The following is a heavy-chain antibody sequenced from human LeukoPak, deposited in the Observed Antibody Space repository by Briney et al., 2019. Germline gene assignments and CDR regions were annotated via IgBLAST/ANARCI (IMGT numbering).Heavy chain of an antibody. V-gene: IGHV3-74*01. CDR2: IKYGGTTT. Sequence: PGGSLRLSCAASGFNLSSYWMHWVRQAPGKGLVWISRIKYGGTTTRYAVSEKGRFTISRDNAKNALSVQVNIVRAEDGAAFYCGRGRPRGYSGYVIDYWGQGTPITVSS. CDR3: GRGRPRGYSGYVIDY. CDR1: GFNLSSYW. J-gene: IGHJ4*02. D-gene: IGHD5-12*01.